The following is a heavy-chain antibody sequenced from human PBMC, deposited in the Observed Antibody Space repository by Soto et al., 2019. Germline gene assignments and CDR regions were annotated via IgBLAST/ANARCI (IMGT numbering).Heavy chain of an antibody. J-gene: IGHJ3*02. CDR3: ATLPFYGDFKEHDAFDI. V-gene: IGHV1-18*01. D-gene: IGHD4-17*01. Sequence: QVQLVQSGAEVKKPGASVKVSCKASGYTFTSYGISWVRQAPGQGLEWMGWISAYNGNTNYAQKLQGRVTMTTDTSTSTAYIERRSVRSDDTAVYYCATLPFYGDFKEHDAFDIWGQGTMVTVSS. CDR2: ISAYNGNT. CDR1: GYTFTSYG.